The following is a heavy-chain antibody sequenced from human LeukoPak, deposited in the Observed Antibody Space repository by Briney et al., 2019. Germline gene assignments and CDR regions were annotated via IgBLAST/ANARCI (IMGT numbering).Heavy chain of an antibody. CDR1: GYTLTELS. CDR2: INPNSGGT. D-gene: IGHD2-15*01. CDR3: ARVNEGCSGGSCYPPMDV. V-gene: IGHV1-2*02. Sequence: GASVKVSCKVSGYTLTELSMHWVRQAPGQGLEWMGWINPNSGGTNYAQKFQGRVTMTRDTSISTAYMELSRLRSDDTAVYYCARVNEGCSGGSCYPPMDVWGKGTTVTISS. J-gene: IGHJ6*03.